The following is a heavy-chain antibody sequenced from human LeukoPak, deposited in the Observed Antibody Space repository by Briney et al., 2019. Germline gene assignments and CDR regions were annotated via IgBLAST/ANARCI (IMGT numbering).Heavy chain of an antibody. V-gene: IGHV3-30*18. CDR2: ISYDGSNK. CDR3: AKGGEELWLPDDY. Sequence: GRSLRLSCAASGFTFSSYGMRWVRQAPGKGLEWVAVISYDGSNKYYADSVKGRFTISRDNSKNTLYLQMNSLRAEDTAVYYCAKGGEELWLPDDYWGQGTLVTVSS. D-gene: IGHD5-18*01. CDR1: GFTFSSYG. J-gene: IGHJ4*02.